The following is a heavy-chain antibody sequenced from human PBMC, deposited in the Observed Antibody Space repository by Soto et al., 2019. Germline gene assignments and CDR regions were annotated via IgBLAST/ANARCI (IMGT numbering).Heavy chain of an antibody. V-gene: IGHV3-33*01. Sequence: GGSLRLSCAASGFTFSSYGMHWVRQAPGKGLEWVAVIWYDGSNKYYADSVKGRFTISRDNSKNTLYLQMNSLRAEDTAVYYCARVFSPSHIVVVPAAMRNYYYYGMDVWGQGTTVTVSS. CDR2: IWYDGSNK. D-gene: IGHD2-2*01. CDR1: GFTFSSYG. CDR3: ARVFSPSHIVVVPAAMRNYYYYGMDV. J-gene: IGHJ6*02.